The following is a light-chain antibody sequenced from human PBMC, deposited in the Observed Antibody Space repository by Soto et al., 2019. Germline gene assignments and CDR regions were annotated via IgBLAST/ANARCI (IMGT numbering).Light chain of an antibody. CDR2: KAS. Sequence: DIQMTQSPSTLSGSVVDIVTITCRASQTISSWLAWYQQKPGKAPKLLIYKASTLKSGVPSRFSGSGSGTEFTLTISSLQPDDFATYYCQNYNSYSEACGQGTKGDIK. J-gene: IGKJ1*01. CDR3: QNYNSYSEA. V-gene: IGKV1-5*03. CDR1: QTISSW.